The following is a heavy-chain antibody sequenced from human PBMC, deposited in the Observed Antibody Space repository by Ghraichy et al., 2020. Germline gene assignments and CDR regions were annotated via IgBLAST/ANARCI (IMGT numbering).Heavy chain of an antibody. CDR1: GGSFSGYY. Sequence: ESLNISCAVYGGSFSGYYWSWIRQPPGKGLEWIGEINHSGSTNYNPSLKSRVTISVDTSKNQFSLKLSSVTAADTAVYYCARLGPIRYSYGYDAFDIWGQGTMVTVSS. CDR3: ARLGPIRYSYGYDAFDI. D-gene: IGHD5-18*01. J-gene: IGHJ3*02. V-gene: IGHV4-34*01. CDR2: INHSGST.